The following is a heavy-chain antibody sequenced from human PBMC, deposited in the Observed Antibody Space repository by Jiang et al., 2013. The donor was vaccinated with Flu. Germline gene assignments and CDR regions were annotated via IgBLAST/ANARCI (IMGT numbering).Heavy chain of an antibody. CDR1: WWAFTWLL. Sequence: LKPSETLSLTCAVYWWAFTWLLLELDPPAPREGLEWIGEINHSGSTNYNPSLKSRVTISVDTSKNQFSLKLSSVTAADTAVYYCATRLLFEIASGWYSYYFDYWGQGTLVTVSS. CDR3: ATRLLFEIASGWYSYYFDY. V-gene: IGHV4-34*01. CDR2: INHSGST. D-gene: IGHD6-19*01. J-gene: IGHJ4*02.